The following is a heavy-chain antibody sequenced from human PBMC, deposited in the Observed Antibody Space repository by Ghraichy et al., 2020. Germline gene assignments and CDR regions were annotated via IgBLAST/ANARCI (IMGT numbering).Heavy chain of an antibody. Sequence: SETLSLTCAVYGGSFSGYYWSWIRQPPGKGLEWIGEINHSGSTNYNPSLKSRVTISVDTSKNQFSLKLSSVTAADTAVYYCARGRRGDFWSGYYTTARFDPWGQGTLVTVSS. D-gene: IGHD3-3*01. CDR2: INHSGST. J-gene: IGHJ5*02. CDR1: GGSFSGYY. CDR3: ARGRRGDFWSGYYTTARFDP. V-gene: IGHV4-34*01.